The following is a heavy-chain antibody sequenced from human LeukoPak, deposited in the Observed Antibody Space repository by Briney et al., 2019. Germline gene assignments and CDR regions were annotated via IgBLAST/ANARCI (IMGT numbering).Heavy chain of an antibody. CDR3: ARPRRSSGSFATDY. CDR2: MNPNSGNT. J-gene: IGHJ4*02. V-gene: IGHV1-8*01. Sequence: ASVKVSCKASGYTFTSYDINWVRQATGQGLEWMGWMNPNSGNTGYAQKFQGRVTMTRNTSISTAYMELSSLRSEDTAVDYCARPRRSSGSFATDYWGQGTLVTVSS. D-gene: IGHD2-15*01. CDR1: GYTFTSYD.